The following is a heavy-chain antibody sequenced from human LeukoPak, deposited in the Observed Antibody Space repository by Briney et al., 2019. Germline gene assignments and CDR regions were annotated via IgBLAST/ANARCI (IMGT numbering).Heavy chain of an antibody. V-gene: IGHV4-59*12. CDR2: IYYSGST. CDR3: ARLAVTTNGMDV. J-gene: IGHJ6*02. Sequence: SETLSLTCTVSGGSISSYYWSWIRQPPGKGLEWIGYIYYSGSTNHNPSLKSRVTIPVDTSKNQFSLKLSSVTAADTAVYYCARLAVTTNGMDVWGQGTTVTVSS. CDR1: GGSISSYY. D-gene: IGHD4-11*01.